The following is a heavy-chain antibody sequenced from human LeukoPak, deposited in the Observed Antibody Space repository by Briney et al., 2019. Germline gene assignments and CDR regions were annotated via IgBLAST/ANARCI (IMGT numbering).Heavy chain of an antibody. V-gene: IGHV4-59*01. Sequence: PSETLSLTCTVSGGSISSYYWSWIRQPPGKGLEWIGYIYYSGSTNYNPSLKSRVTISVDTSKNQFSLKLSSVTAADTAVYYCATVNDYYYYGMDVWGQGTTVTVSS. CDR2: IYYSGST. CDR1: GGSISSYY. D-gene: IGHD1-1*01. CDR3: ATVNDYYYYGMDV. J-gene: IGHJ6*02.